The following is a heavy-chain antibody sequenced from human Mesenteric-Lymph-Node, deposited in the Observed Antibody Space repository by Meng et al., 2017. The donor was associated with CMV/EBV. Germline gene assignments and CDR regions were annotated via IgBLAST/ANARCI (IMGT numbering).Heavy chain of an antibody. CDR2: IRRKDYGGTT. D-gene: IGHD3-16*01. V-gene: IGHV3-49*04. J-gene: IGHJ4*02. Sequence: GESLKISCAASGFAFSSYAMNWVRQAPGKGLEWVGFIRRKDYGGTTEYAASVKSRFTISRDDSKSIAYLQMNSLKTEDTAVYYCTRVRGGYYFDYWGQGTLVTVSS. CDR3: TRVRGGYYFDY. CDR1: GFAFSSYA.